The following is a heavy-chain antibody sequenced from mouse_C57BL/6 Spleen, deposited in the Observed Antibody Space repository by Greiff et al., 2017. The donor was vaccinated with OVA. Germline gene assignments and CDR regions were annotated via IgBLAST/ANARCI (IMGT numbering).Heavy chain of an antibody. V-gene: IGHV5-6*02. J-gene: IGHJ1*03. Sequence: DVMLVESGGDLVKPGGSLKLSCAASGFTFSSYGMSWVRQTPDKRLEWVATISSGGSYTYYPDSVKGRFTISSDNAKNTLYLQMSSLKSEDTAMYYCARTIIYYYGSSYWYFEVWGTGTTVTVSS. D-gene: IGHD1-1*01. CDR1: GFTFSSYG. CDR2: ISSGGSYT. CDR3: ARTIIYYYGSSYWYFEV.